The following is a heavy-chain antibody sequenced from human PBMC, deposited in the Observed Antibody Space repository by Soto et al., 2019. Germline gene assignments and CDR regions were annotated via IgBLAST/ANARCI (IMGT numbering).Heavy chain of an antibody. J-gene: IGHJ4*02. D-gene: IGHD1-26*01. CDR1: GFTFSSYA. V-gene: IGHV3-30-3*01. CDR2: ISYDGSNK. CDR3: ARESGCYYFDY. Sequence: QVQLVESGGGVVQPGRSLRLSCAASGFTFSSYAMHWVRQAPGKGLEWVAVISYDGSNKYYADSVKGRFTISRDNSKNLLYLQMKSLRADDKAVYYWARESGCYYFDYWGQGTLVTVSS.